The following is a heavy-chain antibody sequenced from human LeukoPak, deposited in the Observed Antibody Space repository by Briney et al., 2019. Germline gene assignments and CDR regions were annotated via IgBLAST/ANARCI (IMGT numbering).Heavy chain of an antibody. J-gene: IGHJ3*02. CDR3: AKLMRHMMEDVYDI. V-gene: IGHV3-23*01. Sequence: GGSLRLSCAASGFTFSSYWMSWVRQAPGKGLEWVPFISGTGLSTYYTDSVKGRFTISRDNSKNTLYLQMNSLRAEDSAVYYCAKLMRHMMEDVYDIWGLGTMVTVSS. D-gene: IGHD3-16*01. CDR1: GFTFSSYW. CDR2: ISGTGLST.